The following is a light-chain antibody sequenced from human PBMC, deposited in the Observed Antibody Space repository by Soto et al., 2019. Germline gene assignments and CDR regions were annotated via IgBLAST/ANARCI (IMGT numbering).Light chain of an antibody. J-gene: IGKJ1*01. V-gene: IGKV3D-15*02. Sequence: PGRRPTLSCMSSQNISNYLIWYQQKPGQSPRLLIYDSSDRATGIPARFSGGGSGTDFTLTISSLQAEDVAVYYCHQYGISPGTFGQGTKVDIK. CDR3: HQYGISPGT. CDR2: DSS. CDR1: QNISNY.